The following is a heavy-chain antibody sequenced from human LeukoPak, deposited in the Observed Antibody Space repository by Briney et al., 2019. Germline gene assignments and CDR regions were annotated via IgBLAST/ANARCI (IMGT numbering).Heavy chain of an antibody. CDR2: ISSDGSNT. Sequence: PGGSLRLSCAVSGFTFNKYYMHWVRQAPGKGLVWVSRISSDGSNTNYADSVKGRFTISRDNAKNTLYLQMNSLRAEDTAVYYCITVPYWGQGALVTVSS. CDR1: GFTFNKYY. CDR3: ITVPY. J-gene: IGHJ4*02. V-gene: IGHV3-74*01.